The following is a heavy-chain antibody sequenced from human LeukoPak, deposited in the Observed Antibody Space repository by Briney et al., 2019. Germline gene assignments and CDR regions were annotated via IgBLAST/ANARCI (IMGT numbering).Heavy chain of an antibody. Sequence: PGGSLRLSCTASGFTFTYAWMSWVRQAPGKGQESVGRIMSKTSGGTTEYAAPVKGTFTISRDDSTDTVYLQMNSLKTEDTAVYYCIEDISESSAYPFDYWGQGTTVTVSS. J-gene: IGHJ4*02. D-gene: IGHD3-22*01. CDR3: IEDISESSAYPFDY. V-gene: IGHV3-15*01. CDR1: GFTFTYAW. CDR2: IMSKTSGGTT.